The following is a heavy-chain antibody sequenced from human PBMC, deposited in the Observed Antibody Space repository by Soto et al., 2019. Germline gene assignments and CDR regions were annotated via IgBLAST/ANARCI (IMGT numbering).Heavy chain of an antibody. D-gene: IGHD3-10*01. Sequence: GGSLSLSCAASGFTFSRHWMHWVRQVPGKGLVWVSRISDDGSSTSYADSVKGRFTTSRDNAENTLYLQMNSLRPEDTAVYYCARDRGPMAPDYWGQGTLVTVSS. CDR3: ARDRGPMAPDY. V-gene: IGHV3-74*01. CDR1: GFTFSRHW. CDR2: ISDDGSST. J-gene: IGHJ4*02.